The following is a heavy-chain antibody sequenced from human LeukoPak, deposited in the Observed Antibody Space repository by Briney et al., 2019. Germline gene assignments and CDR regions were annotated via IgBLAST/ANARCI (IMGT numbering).Heavy chain of an antibody. Sequence: GGSLRLSCAASGFTFSSYAMHWVRQAPGKGLEWVAVISYDGSNKYYADSVKGRFTISRDNSKNTLYLQMNSLRAEDTAVYYCAKYFTLRRYFDWFDYWGQGTLVTVSS. CDR3: AKYFTLRRYFDWFDY. V-gene: IGHV3-30*04. J-gene: IGHJ4*02. D-gene: IGHD3-9*01. CDR2: ISYDGSNK. CDR1: GFTFSSYA.